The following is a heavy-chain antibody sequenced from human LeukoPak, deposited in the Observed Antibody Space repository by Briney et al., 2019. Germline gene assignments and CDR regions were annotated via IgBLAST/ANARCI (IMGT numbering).Heavy chain of an antibody. D-gene: IGHD3-16*01. V-gene: IGHV3-30*01. CDR1: GFTFSSYA. CDR3: ARDMSDYAGHGQSGPFDY. CDR2: ISYDGNNK. Sequence: GGSLRLSCAAPGFTFSSYAMHWVRQAPGKGLEWVAVISYDGNNKYYADSVKGRFTISRDNSKNTLYLQMNSLRAEDTAVYYCARDMSDYAGHGQSGPFDYWGQGTLVTVSS. J-gene: IGHJ4*02.